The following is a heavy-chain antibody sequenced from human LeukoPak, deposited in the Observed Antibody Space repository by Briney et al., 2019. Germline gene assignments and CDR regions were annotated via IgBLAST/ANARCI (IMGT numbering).Heavy chain of an antibody. CDR3: ARAQSGGFWSGYGDGYFDY. J-gene: IGHJ4*02. D-gene: IGHD3-3*01. CDR2: ISSSSSTI. V-gene: IGHV3-48*01. Sequence: GGSLRLSCAASGFTFSSYSMNWVRQAPGKGLEWVSYISSSSSTIYYADSVKGRFTISRDNAKNSLYLQMNSLRAEDTAVYYCARAQSGGFWSGYGDGYFDYWGQGTLVTVSS. CDR1: GFTFSSYS.